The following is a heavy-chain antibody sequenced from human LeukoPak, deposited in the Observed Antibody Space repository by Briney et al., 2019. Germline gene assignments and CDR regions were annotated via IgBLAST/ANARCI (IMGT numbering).Heavy chain of an antibody. J-gene: IGHJ4*02. CDR1: GYTFTGYY. CDR3: VSYYYDSSGYDY. D-gene: IGHD3-22*01. V-gene: IGHV1-2*02. CDR2: INPNSGGT. Sequence: GASVKDSCKAPGYTFTGYYMHWVRQAPGQGLEWMGWINPNSGGTNYAQKFQGRVTMTRDTSISTAYMELSRLRSDDTAVYYCVSYYYDSSGYDYWGQGTLVTVSS.